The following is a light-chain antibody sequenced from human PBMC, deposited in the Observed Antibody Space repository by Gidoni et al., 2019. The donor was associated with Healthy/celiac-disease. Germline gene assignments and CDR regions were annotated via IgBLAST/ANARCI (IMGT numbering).Light chain of an antibody. CDR2: DAS. J-gene: IGKJ2*01. V-gene: IGKV1-33*01. CDR1: QDITNY. CDR3: QQYDNLPPYT. Sequence: DIQMTQSPSSLSASVGDRVTITCQASQDITNYLNWYQQKPGKAPKLLIYDASNLETGVPSRFSGSGSGTDFTFTISSLQPEDIATDYCQQYDNLPPYTFXYXTKLEIK.